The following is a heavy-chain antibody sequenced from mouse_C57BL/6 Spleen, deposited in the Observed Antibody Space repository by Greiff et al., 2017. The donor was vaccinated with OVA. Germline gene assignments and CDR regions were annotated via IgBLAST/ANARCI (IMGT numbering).Heavy chain of an antibody. Sequence: EVKVEESGGGLVKPGGSLKLSCAASGFTFSSYTMSWVRQTPEKRLEWVATISGGGGKDYYADSVKGRFTISRDNAKNTLYLQMSRLRSEDTALYDWARHCSTMVTTDAMDYWGKGTSVTVSS. D-gene: IGHD2-2*01. CDR1: GFTFSSYT. V-gene: IGHV5-9*01. CDR2: ISGGGGKD. CDR3: ARHCSTMVTTDAMDY. J-gene: IGHJ4*01.